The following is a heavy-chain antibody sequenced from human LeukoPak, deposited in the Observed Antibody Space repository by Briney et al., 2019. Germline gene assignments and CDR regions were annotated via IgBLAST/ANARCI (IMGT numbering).Heavy chain of an antibody. CDR3: ARDGYYYDSSGYSV. CDR1: GGSISSGSYY. Sequence: PSETLSLTCTVSGGSISSGSYYWSWIRQPAGKGLEWIGRIYTSGSTNYNPSLKSRVTISVDTSKNQFSLKLSSVTAADTAVYYCARDGYYYDSSGYSVWGQGTLVTVSS. D-gene: IGHD3-22*01. CDR2: IYTSGST. J-gene: IGHJ4*02. V-gene: IGHV4-61*02.